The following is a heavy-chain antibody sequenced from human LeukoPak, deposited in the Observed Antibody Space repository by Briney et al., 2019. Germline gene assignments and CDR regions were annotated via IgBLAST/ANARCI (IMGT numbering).Heavy chain of an antibody. CDR2: IYPGDSET. D-gene: IGHD2-15*01. Sequence: GESLKISCKGSGYSFSNYRIGWVRQMPGKGLEWMGIIYPGDSETRYSPSFQGQVTISADKSISTAYLQWSSLKASDTAMYYCARIHKDIVVVVAATPTYFDYWGQGTLVTVSS. CDR1: GYSFSNYR. J-gene: IGHJ4*02. CDR3: ARIHKDIVVVVAATPTYFDY. V-gene: IGHV5-51*01.